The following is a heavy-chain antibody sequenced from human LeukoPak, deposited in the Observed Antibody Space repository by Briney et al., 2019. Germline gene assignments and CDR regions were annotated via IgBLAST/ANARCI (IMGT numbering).Heavy chain of an antibody. CDR3: ARGQRRGVIRSYYYYYMDV. Sequence: ASVKVSCKASGYTFPSYDINWVRQATGQGLEWMGWMNPNSGNTGYAQKFQGRVTMTRNTSISTAYMELSSLRSEDTAVYYCARGQRRGVIRSYYYYYMDVWGKGTTVTVSS. CDR1: GYTFPSYD. J-gene: IGHJ6*03. V-gene: IGHV1-8*01. D-gene: IGHD3-10*01. CDR2: MNPNSGNT.